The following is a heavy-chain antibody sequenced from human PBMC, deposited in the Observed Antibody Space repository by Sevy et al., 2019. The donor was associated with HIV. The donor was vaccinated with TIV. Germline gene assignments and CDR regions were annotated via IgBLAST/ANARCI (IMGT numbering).Heavy chain of an antibody. CDR1: GFTFDDYG. J-gene: IGHJ6*02. D-gene: IGHD3-10*01. V-gene: IGHV3-20*04. CDR2: INWNGGST. CDR3: ARDPDYYGSGSPYYYYYYGMDV. Sequence: GGSLRLSCAASGFTFDDYGMSWVRQAPGKGLEWVSGINWNGGSTGYADSVKGRFTISRDNAKNSLYLQMNSLRAEDTALYYCARDPDYYGSGSPYYYYYYGMDVWGQGTTVTVSS.